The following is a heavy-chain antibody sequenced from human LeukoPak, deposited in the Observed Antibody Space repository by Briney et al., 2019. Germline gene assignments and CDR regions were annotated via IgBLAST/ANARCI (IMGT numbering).Heavy chain of an antibody. CDR2: ISGSGGST. D-gene: IGHD2-21*02. CDR1: GFTFSSYA. V-gene: IGHV3-23*01. CDR3: AKDQHVVVTAIFDY. J-gene: IGHJ4*02. Sequence: GGSLRLSCAASGFTFSSYAMSWVRQAPGKGLEWVSAISGSGGSTYSADSVKGRFTISRDNSKNTLYLQMNSLRAEDTAVYYCAKDQHVVVTAIFDYWGQGTLVTVSS.